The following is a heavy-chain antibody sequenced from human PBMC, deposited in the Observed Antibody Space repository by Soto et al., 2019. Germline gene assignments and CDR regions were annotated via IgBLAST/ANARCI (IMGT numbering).Heavy chain of an antibody. CDR3: AKDSNKYSSSLRGRYFDY. Sequence: GGSLRLSCAASGFTFTSYVMSWVRQAPGKGLEWVAGISGGGSTAFYADSVKGRFTISRDNAKNTVVLQMDSLRAEDTAIYYCAKDSNKYSSSLRGRYFDYWGQGTLVTVSS. D-gene: IGHD3-22*01. CDR2: ISGGGSTA. V-gene: IGHV3-23*01. J-gene: IGHJ4*02. CDR1: GFTFTSYV.